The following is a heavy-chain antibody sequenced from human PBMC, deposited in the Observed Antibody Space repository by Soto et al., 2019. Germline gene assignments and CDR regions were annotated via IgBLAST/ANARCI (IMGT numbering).Heavy chain of an antibody. CDR3: AKDLQLWFGELLQNYYGMDV. Sequence: PGGSLRLSCAASGFTFSSYGMHWVRQAPGKGLEWVAVISYDGSNKYYADSVKGRFTISRDNSKNTLYLQMNSLRAEDTAVYYCAKDLQLWFGELLQNYYGMDVWGRGTPVTVSS. CDR1: GFTFSSYG. J-gene: IGHJ6*02. CDR2: ISYDGSNK. D-gene: IGHD3-10*01. V-gene: IGHV3-30*18.